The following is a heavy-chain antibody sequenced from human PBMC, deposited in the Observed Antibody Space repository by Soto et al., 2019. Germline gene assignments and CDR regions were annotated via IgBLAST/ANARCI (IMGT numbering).Heavy chain of an antibody. D-gene: IGHD3-22*01. Sequence: QVQSVESGGALVKPGGSLRLSCAASGFSFRDYYMSWIRQAPGKGLEWISYISGSGNTIYYADSVKGRFIISRDNAKNSLFLQMNSLRADDTAVYYCARDRLPMVVVVMGWFDPWGQGTLVTVSS. CDR3: ARDRLPMVVVVMGWFDP. V-gene: IGHV3-11*01. J-gene: IGHJ5*02. CDR2: ISGSGNTI. CDR1: GFSFRDYY.